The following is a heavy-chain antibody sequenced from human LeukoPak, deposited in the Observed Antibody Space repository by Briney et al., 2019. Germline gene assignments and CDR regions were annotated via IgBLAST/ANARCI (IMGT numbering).Heavy chain of an antibody. J-gene: IGHJ4*02. CDR1: GFSLSTSGVG. Sequence: SGPTLVNPTQTLTLTCTFSGFSLSTSGVGVGWIRQPPGKALEGLGIIYWDDDERYGPSLRRRLAITKDTSKNQVVLIMPTMDPVDTATYYCAHIVDFGFTLGSWGQGTLVTVSS. V-gene: IGHV2-5*05. D-gene: IGHD2-21*01. CDR2: IYWDDDE. CDR3: AHIVDFGFTLGS.